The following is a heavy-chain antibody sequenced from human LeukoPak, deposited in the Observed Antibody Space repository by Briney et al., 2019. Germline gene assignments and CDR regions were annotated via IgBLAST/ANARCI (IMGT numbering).Heavy chain of an antibody. CDR2: IYYSGST. CDR1: GGSISSSSYY. Sequence: PSETLSLTCTVSGGSISSSSYYWGWIRQPPGKGLEWIGSIYYSGSTYYNPSLKSRVTISVDTSKNQFSLKLSSVTAADTAVYYCARHSGPYSSSWFDYWGKGTLVTASS. J-gene: IGHJ5*01. V-gene: IGHV4-39*01. D-gene: IGHD6-13*01. CDR3: ARHSGPYSSSWFDY.